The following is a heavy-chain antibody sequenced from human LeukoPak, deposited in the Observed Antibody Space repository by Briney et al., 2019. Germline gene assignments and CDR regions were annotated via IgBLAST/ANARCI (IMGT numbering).Heavy chain of an antibody. V-gene: IGHV3-23*01. D-gene: IGHD4-23*01. J-gene: IGHJ4*02. Sequence: GGSLRLSCAASGFTFSSYAMSWVRQAPGKGLEWVSAISGSGGSTYYPDSVKGRFTIYRNNSKNTLYLQMNSLRAEDSAVYCGAKGMSTVVTYFDYWGQGTLVTVSS. CDR3: AKGMSTVVTYFDY. CDR1: GFTFSSYA. CDR2: ISGSGGST.